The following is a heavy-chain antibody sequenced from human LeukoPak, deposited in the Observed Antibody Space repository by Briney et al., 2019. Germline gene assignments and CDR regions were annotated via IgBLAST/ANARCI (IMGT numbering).Heavy chain of an antibody. J-gene: IGHJ6*03. CDR3: ARGIVVVPAANYYMDV. Sequence: PGGSLRLSCAASGFTFSSYGMHWVRQAPGKGLEWVAVIWYDGSNKYYADSVKGRFTISRDNSKNTLYLQMNSLRAEDTAVYYCARGIVVVPAANYYMDVWGKRTTVTVSS. CDR1: GFTFSSYG. CDR2: IWYDGSNK. V-gene: IGHV3-33*01. D-gene: IGHD2-2*01.